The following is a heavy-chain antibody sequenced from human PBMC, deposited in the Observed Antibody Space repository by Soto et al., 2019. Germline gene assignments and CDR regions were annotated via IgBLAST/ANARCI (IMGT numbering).Heavy chain of an antibody. J-gene: IGHJ4*02. D-gene: IGHD2-15*01. CDR1: GFSFSNYG. Sequence: GGSLRLSCAASGFSFSNYGMHWVRQAPGKGLEWVAVMSYDGITTYYGDSVKGRFTVSRDNSKNTLYLQMNSLRPDDSAVYYCATESIPAIDPGSDYWGQGTMVTVSS. CDR2: MSYDGITT. V-gene: IGHV3-30*03. CDR3: ATESIPAIDPGSDY.